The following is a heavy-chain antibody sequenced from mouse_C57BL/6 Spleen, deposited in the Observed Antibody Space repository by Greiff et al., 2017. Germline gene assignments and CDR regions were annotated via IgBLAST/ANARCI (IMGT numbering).Heavy chain of an antibody. Sequence: QVQLQQSGTELVKPGASVKLSCKASGYTFTSYWMHWVKQRPGQGLEWVGNINPSNGGTNYNEKFKSKATLTVDKSSSTAYMQLSSLTSEDSAVYYCARLGLLYYAMDYWGQGTSVTVSS. V-gene: IGHV1-53*01. CDR1: GYTFTSYW. D-gene: IGHD4-1*01. J-gene: IGHJ4*01. CDR2: INPSNGGT. CDR3: ARLGLLYYAMDY.